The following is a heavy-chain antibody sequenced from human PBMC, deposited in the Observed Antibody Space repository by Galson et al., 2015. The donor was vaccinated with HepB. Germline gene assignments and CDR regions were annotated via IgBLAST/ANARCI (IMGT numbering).Heavy chain of an antibody. CDR2: TCYRSKWYN. CDR3: AREGAVVYYYDSSGLDY. Sequence: CAISGDSVSSNSAAWNWIRQSPSRGLEWLGRTCYRSKWYNDYAVSVKSRITINQDTSKNQFSLQLNSVTPEDTAVYYCAREGAVVYYYDSSGLDYWGQGTLVTVSS. CDR1: GDSVSSNSAA. V-gene: IGHV6-1*01. D-gene: IGHD3-22*01. J-gene: IGHJ4*02.